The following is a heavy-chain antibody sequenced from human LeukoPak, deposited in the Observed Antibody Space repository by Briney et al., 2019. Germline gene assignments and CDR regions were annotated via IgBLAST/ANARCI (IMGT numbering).Heavy chain of an antibody. CDR3: ASANYGDPLPNWFDP. Sequence: PGGSLRLSCAASGFTFSDYYMSWIRQAPGKGLEWVSYISSSGSTIYYADSVKGRFTISRDNAKNSLYLQMNSLRAEDTAVYYCASANYGDPLPNWFDPWGQGSLVTVSS. D-gene: IGHD4-17*01. J-gene: IGHJ5*02. CDR2: ISSSGSTI. CDR1: GFTFSDYY. V-gene: IGHV3-11*01.